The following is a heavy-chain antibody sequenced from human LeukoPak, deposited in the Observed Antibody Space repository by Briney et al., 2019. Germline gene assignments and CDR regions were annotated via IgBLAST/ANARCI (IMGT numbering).Heavy chain of an antibody. D-gene: IGHD2-15*01. J-gene: IGHJ3*02. CDR1: GYNFISDG. Sequence: ASVKVSCKASGYNFISDGMNWVRQAPGQGLEWMGWINTNTGNPTYAQGFTGRFVFSLDTSVSTAYLQISSLKAEDTAVYYCARRYCSGGSCYSGKAFDIWGQGTMVTVSS. V-gene: IGHV7-4-1*02. CDR3: ARRYCSGGSCYSGKAFDI. CDR2: INTNTGNP.